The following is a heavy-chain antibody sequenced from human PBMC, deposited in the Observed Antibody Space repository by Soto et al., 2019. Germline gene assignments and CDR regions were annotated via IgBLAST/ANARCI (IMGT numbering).Heavy chain of an antibody. CDR1: GFTVSSNY. Sequence: GGSLRLSCAASGFTVSSNYMSWVRQAPGKGLEWVSVIYGGGSTYYADSVKGRFTISRDNSKNTLYLQMNSPRAEDTAVYYCARYYYDSSGYSGMDVWGQGTTVTVSS. CDR2: IYGGGST. CDR3: ARYYYDSSGYSGMDV. D-gene: IGHD3-22*01. V-gene: IGHV3-66*01. J-gene: IGHJ6*02.